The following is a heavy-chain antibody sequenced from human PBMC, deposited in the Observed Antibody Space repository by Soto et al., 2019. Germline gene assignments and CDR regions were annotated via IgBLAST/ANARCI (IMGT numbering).Heavy chain of an antibody. D-gene: IGHD2-15*01. Sequence: VASVKVSCKTSGYTFTSYGISWVRQAPGQGLEWMGCISAYNGNTKYAQNLQGRVTMTTDTSTRTAYMELRSLRSDDTAVYYCARILSVPEIYCRGGSCYLDYGGQGTLVTVSS. CDR1: GYTFTSYG. CDR3: ARILSVPEIYCRGGSCYLDY. J-gene: IGHJ4*02. CDR2: ISAYNGNT. V-gene: IGHV1-18*04.